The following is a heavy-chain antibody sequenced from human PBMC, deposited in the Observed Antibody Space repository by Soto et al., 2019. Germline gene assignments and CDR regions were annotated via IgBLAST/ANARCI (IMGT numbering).Heavy chain of an antibody. D-gene: IGHD3-22*01. V-gene: IGHV2-70*01. Sequence: SGPTLVNPTQTLTLTCTFSGFSLSTSGMCVSWIRQPPGKAREWLALIDWDHDKHYNTPLKTKLTISKDTSKNQVVLTMTNMDPVDTATYYCARTPLVISGYYYDYYYYGMDVWGQGTTVTVSS. CDR3: ARTPLVISGYYYDYYYYGMDV. J-gene: IGHJ6*02. CDR1: GFSLSTSGMC. CDR2: IDWDHDK.